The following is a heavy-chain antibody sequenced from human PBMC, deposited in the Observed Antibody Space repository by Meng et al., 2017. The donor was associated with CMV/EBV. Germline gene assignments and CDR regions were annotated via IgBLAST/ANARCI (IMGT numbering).Heavy chain of an antibody. Sequence: GGSLRLSCAASGFTFSSYAMSWVRQAPGKGLEWVSAISGSGGSTYYADSVKGRFTISRDNSKNTLYLQMNSLRAEDTAVYYCAKDRYGDYDSRGLSYYYYGMDVWGQGTTVTVSS. D-gene: IGHD4-17*01. CDR1: GFTFSSYA. CDR3: AKDRYGDYDSRGLSYYYYGMDV. J-gene: IGHJ6*02. V-gene: IGHV3-23*01. CDR2: ISGSGGST.